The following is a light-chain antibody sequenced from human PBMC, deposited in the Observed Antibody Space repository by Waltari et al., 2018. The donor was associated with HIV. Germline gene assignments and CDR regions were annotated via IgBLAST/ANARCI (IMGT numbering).Light chain of an antibody. CDR1: RSYVGRYTY. CDR2: EVS. Sequence: QSALTQPASVSGSPGQSITISCTGTRSYVGRYTYASWYQQHPGKAPKLMIYEVSNRPSGVSNRFAGSKSGNTASLTISGLQAEDEADYYCSSYTSSSVVFGGGTKLTVL. CDR3: SSYTSSSVV. V-gene: IGLV2-14*01. J-gene: IGLJ2*01.